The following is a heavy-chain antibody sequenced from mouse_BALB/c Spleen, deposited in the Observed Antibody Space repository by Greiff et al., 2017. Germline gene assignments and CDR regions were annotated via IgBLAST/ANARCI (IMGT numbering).Heavy chain of an antibody. V-gene: IGHV1-18*01. Sequence: VQLKQSGPELVKPGASVKIPCKASGYTFTDYNMDWVKQSHGKSLEWIGDINPNNGGTIYNQKFKGKATLTVDKSSSTAYMELRSLTSEDTAVYYCARSRGNYGGKNAMDYWGQGTSVTVSS. CDR3: ARSRGNYGGKNAMDY. CDR1: GYTFTDYN. D-gene: IGHD2-1*01. J-gene: IGHJ4*01. CDR2: INPNNGGT.